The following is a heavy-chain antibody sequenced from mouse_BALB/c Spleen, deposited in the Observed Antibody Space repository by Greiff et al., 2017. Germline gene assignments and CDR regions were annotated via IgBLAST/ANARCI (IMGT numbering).Heavy chain of an antibody. D-gene: IGHD2-14*01. J-gene: IGHJ4*01. V-gene: IGHV1-9*01. Sequence: QVQLQQSGAELMKPGASVKISCKATGYTFSSYWIEWVKQRPGHGLEWIGEILPGSGSTNYNEKFKGKATFTADTSSNTAYMQLSSLTSEDSAVYYCARSDDYRYDYYAMDYWGQGTSVTVSS. CDR2: ILPGSGST. CDR1: GYTFSSYW. CDR3: ARSDDYRYDYYAMDY.